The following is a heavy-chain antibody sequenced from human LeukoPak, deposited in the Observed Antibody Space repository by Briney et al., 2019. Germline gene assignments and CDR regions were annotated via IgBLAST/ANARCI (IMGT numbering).Heavy chain of an antibody. J-gene: IGHJ5*02. CDR2: IKKDGSEK. D-gene: IGHD5-12*01. V-gene: IGHV3-7*03. Sequence: GGSLRLSCAASGFTFSSYGMSWVRQAPGKGLEWVANIKKDGSEKYYVDSVKGRFTISRDNAKTSLYLQMNSLRAEDTAVYYCARYSGGYEGFDPWGQGTLVTVSS. CDR3: ARYSGGYEGFDP. CDR1: GFTFSSYG.